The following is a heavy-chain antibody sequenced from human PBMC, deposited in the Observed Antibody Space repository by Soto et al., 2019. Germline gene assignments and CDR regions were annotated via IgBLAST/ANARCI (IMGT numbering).Heavy chain of an antibody. D-gene: IGHD1-7*01. Sequence: EMQLLESGGGLVQPGGSLRLSCAVSGFTFSSYGMTWVRQAPGKGLEWISFSSATGSGTYYADSVKGRFTISRDNYKNTLYLQMPSLRADDTAVYYCAKDRRAGGNYGFYSDFWGQGALVIVSS. CDR2: SSATGSGT. V-gene: IGHV3-23*01. CDR3: AKDRRAGGNYGFYSDF. J-gene: IGHJ4*02. CDR1: GFTFSSYG.